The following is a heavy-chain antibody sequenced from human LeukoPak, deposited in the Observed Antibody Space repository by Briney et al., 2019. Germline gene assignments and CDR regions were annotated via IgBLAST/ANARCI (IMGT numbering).Heavy chain of an antibody. D-gene: IGHD2-2*01. J-gene: IGHJ5*02. CDR1: GFTFSSYW. CDR3: ARAPVATWFDP. CDR2: INSDGSST. V-gene: IGHV3-74*01. Sequence: GGSLRLSCAASGFTFSSYWMYWVRRAPGKGLVWVSHINSDGSSTSYADSVKSRFTISRDNAKNTLYLQMNSLRAEDTAVYYCARAPVATWFDPWGQGTLVTVSS.